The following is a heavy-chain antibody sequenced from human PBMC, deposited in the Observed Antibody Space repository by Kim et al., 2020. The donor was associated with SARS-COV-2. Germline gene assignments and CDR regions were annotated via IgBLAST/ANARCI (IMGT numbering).Heavy chain of an antibody. Sequence: GGSLRLSCTASGFTFGDYAMSWFRQAPGKGLEWVGFIRSKAYGGTTEYAASVKGRFTISRDDSKSIAYLQMNSLKTEDTAVYYCTRDRITGTTDYFDYWGQGTLVTVSS. CDR2: IRSKAYGGTT. CDR1: GFTFGDYA. V-gene: IGHV3-49*03. J-gene: IGHJ4*02. D-gene: IGHD1-7*01. CDR3: TRDRITGTTDYFDY.